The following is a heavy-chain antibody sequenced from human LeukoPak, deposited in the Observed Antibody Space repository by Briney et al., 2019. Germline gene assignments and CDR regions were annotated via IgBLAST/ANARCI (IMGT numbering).Heavy chain of an antibody. CDR1: GFSLNTPGEG. CDR3: AHRLHDDSTRINKFDP. V-gene: IGHV2-5*01. Sequence: SGPALVKPTQTLTLTCTFSGFSLNTPGEGLGWMRLSPGKALEWLALTYWNGETHYRPSLKNRLTITKDSAKKQVVLTVTSVDPVDTATYYCAHRLHDDSTRINKFDPWGQGILVTVSS. J-gene: IGHJ5*02. CDR2: TYWNGET. D-gene: IGHD3-16*01.